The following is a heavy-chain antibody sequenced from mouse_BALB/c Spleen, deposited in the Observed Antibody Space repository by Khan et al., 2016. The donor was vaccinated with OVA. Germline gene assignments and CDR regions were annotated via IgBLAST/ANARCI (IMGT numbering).Heavy chain of an antibody. Sequence: VQLKESGAELVKPGASVKLSCKTSGFNIKDTYIHWVKQRPEQGLEWIGRIDPANGNTTYDPKFQDTAAITTDTSSNTAYLQLSSLTSEDTAVYYGARDPDGSSYDCAMDYWGQGTSVTVSA. V-gene: IGHV14-3*02. J-gene: IGHJ4*01. CDR2: IDPANGNT. CDR1: GFNIKDTY. D-gene: IGHD1-1*01. CDR3: ARDPDGSSYDCAMDY.